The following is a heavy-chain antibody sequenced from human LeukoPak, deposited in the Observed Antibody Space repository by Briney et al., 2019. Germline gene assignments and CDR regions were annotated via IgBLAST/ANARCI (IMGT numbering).Heavy chain of an antibody. CDR1: GGSISSSSYY. CDR3: ASLHGGYSYGIPRRFDP. D-gene: IGHD5-18*01. V-gene: IGHV4-39*07. Sequence: PSETLSLTCTVSGGSISSSSYYWGWIRQPPGKGLEWIGSIYYSGSTYYNPSLKSRVTISVDTSKNQFSLKLSSVTAADTAVYYCASLHGGYSYGIPRRFDPWGQGTLVTVSS. CDR2: IYYSGST. J-gene: IGHJ5*02.